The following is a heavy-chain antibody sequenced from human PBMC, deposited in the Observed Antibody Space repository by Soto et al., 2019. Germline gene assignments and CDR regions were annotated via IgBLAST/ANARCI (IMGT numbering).Heavy chain of an antibody. CDR3: ERRARYSSFENFDY. D-gene: IGHD6-13*01. CDR1: GVSISSSSYY. J-gene: IGHJ4*02. V-gene: IGHV4-39*01. CDR2: IYYSGST. Sequence: PSETLSLTCTVSGVSISSSSYYWGWIRQPPGKGLEWIGSIYYSGSTYYNPSLKSRVTISVDTSKNQFSLKLSSVTAADTAVYYCERRARYSSFENFDYWGQGTLVTVSS.